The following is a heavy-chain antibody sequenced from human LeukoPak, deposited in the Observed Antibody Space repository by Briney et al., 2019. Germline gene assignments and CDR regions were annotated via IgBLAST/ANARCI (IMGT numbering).Heavy chain of an antibody. CDR2: ISSTGNYI. J-gene: IGHJ4*02. D-gene: IGHD1-26*01. Sequence: GGSLRLSCAASGFTFSSSGMNWVRQAPGKGLEWVSSISSTGNYIYYTESMKGRFTISRDNAKNSLFLQMNSLRAEDTAVYYCFRGSYDFDYWGQGTLVTVSS. CDR1: GFTFSSSG. CDR3: FRGSYDFDY. V-gene: IGHV3-21*06.